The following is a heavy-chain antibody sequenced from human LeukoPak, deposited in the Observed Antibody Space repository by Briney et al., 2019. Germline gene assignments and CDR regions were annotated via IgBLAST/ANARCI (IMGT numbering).Heavy chain of an antibody. Sequence: ASVKVSCKASGYTFTSYGISSVRQAPGQRLAWMGWISAYNVNTNYAQKLQGRVTMTTDTSTRTAYMELRSLRSDDTAVYYCARDYTARWDDSSGDAFDIWGQGTMVTVSS. CDR3: ARDYTARWDDSSGDAFDI. CDR2: ISAYNVNT. CDR1: GYTFTSYG. D-gene: IGHD3-22*01. V-gene: IGHV1-18*01. J-gene: IGHJ3*02.